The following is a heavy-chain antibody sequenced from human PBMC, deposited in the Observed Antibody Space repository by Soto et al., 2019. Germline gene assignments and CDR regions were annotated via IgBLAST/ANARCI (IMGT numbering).Heavy chain of an antibody. D-gene: IGHD2-15*01. Sequence: QVQLQQWGAGLLKPSETLSLTCAVYGGSFSGYYWSWIRQPPGKGLEWIGEINHSGSTNYNPSLKSRVTISVDTSKHQFSLKLRSVTAADTAVYYCARDRIGHGMDVWGQGTTVTVSS. J-gene: IGHJ6*02. CDR1: GGSFSGYY. V-gene: IGHV4-34*01. CDR3: ARDRIGHGMDV. CDR2: INHSGST.